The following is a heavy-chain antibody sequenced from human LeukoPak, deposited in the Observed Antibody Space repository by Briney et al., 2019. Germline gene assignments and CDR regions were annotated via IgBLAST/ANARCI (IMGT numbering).Heavy chain of an antibody. J-gene: IGHJ6*04. CDR2: ISAYSGNT. CDR3: ARASLLSAAGLLDV. V-gene: IGHV1-18*04. Sequence: ASVKVSCKASGYTFTSYGISWVRQAPGQGLEWMGWISAYSGNTNYAQKLQGRVTMTTDTSTSTAYMELRSLRSDDTAVYYCARASLLSAAGLLDVWGKGTTVTVSS. D-gene: IGHD6-13*01. CDR1: GYTFTSYG.